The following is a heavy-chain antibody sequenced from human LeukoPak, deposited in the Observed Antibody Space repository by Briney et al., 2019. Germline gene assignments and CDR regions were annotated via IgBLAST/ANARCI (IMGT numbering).Heavy chain of an antibody. D-gene: IGHD5-12*01. V-gene: IGHV1-46*01. J-gene: IGHJ4*02. CDR3: ARAWSSGYAFDY. CDR1: GYSFTSYY. Sequence: GASVKVSCKASGYSFTSYYIYWVRQAPGRGLEWVGMINPSGGSTDYAQNFQGRVTVTRDTSTNTVYLELSSLRFDDTAVYFCARAWSSGYAFDYWGQGTLVTVSS. CDR2: INPSGGST.